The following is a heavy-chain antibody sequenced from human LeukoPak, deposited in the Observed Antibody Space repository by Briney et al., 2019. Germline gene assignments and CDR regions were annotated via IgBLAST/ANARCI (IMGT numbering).Heavy chain of an antibody. Sequence: GGSLRLSCAASGFTFSSYGMHWVRQAPGKGLEWVAFIRYDGSNKYYADSVKGRFTISRDNSKNTLYLQMNSLRAEDTAVYYCAKDFYYYDSSGYYYREYFQHWGQGTLVTVSS. CDR2: IRYDGSNK. D-gene: IGHD3-22*01. J-gene: IGHJ1*01. V-gene: IGHV3-30*02. CDR1: GFTFSSYG. CDR3: AKDFYYYDSSGYYYREYFQH.